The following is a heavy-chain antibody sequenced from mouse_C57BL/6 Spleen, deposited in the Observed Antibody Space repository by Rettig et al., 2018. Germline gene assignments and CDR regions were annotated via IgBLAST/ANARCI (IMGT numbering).Heavy chain of an antibody. Sequence: ELVRPGSSVKLSCKASGYTFTSYWMHWVKQRPIQGLEWIGNIDPSDSETHYNQKFKDKATLTVDKSSSTAYMQLSSLTSEDSAVYYCASPLNYYGSSGYFDVWGTGTTVTVSS. J-gene: IGHJ1*03. D-gene: IGHD1-1*01. CDR2: IDPSDSET. V-gene: IGHV1-52*01. CDR3: ASPLNYYGSSGYFDV. CDR1: GYTFTSYW.